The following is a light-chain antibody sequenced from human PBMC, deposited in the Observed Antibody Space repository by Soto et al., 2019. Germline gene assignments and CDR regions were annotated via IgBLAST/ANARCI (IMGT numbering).Light chain of an antibody. V-gene: IGLV2-14*01. Sequence: QSALTQPASVSGSPGQSITISCTGTSSDVGGYNCVSWYQQYPGKAPKLMIYEVSNRPSGVSNRFSGSKSGDTASLTISGLQAEDEADYYCNSCTGNTTVVFGGGTKVTVL. CDR2: EVS. J-gene: IGLJ2*01. CDR1: SSDVGGYNC. CDR3: NSCTGNTTVV.